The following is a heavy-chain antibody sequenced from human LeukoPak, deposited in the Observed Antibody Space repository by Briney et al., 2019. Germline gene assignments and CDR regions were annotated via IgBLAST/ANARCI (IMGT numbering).Heavy chain of an antibody. J-gene: IGHJ5*01. V-gene: IGHV3-7*01. CDR1: GFTFSSYW. CDR2: MKTDGSEI. Sequence: GGSLRLSCAASGFTFSSYWMNWVREAPGPGLEWVANMKTDGSEIYYVDTVQGRFTIPRHNAKNSLYLQMNSLRAEDTAVYYCARGSEATPNSFDPRGQGTLVTVSS. D-gene: IGHD6-19*01. CDR3: ARGSEATPNSFDP.